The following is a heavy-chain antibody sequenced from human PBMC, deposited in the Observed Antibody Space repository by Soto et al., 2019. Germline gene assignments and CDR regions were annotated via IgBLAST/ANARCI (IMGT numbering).Heavy chain of an antibody. CDR2: IYHSGST. CDR1: GGSISSAAYY. J-gene: IGHJ4*02. CDR3: AREYTYGSTFFDC. D-gene: IGHD5-18*01. V-gene: IGHV4-31*03. Sequence: QVQLQESGPGLVKPSQTLSLSCTVSGGSISSAAYYWSWIRQHPGKGLEWIGYIYHSGSTYYTPSRTSRVISSADTSKNKCSLNLTSVTAADAAFYYCAREYTYGSTFFDCWGQGARVTVSS.